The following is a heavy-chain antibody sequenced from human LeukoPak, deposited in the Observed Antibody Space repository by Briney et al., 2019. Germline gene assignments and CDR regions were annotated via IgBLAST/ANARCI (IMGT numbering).Heavy chain of an antibody. CDR2: IYHSGST. Sequence: SETLSLTCTVSGVSITTYYWSWIRQPPGKGLEWIGYIYHSGSTNYNPSLKSRVTISVDASKNQFSLKLSSVTAAGTAVYYCARAPKFRGVIPWYFDLWGRGTLVTVSS. J-gene: IGHJ2*01. V-gene: IGHV4-59*08. CDR1: GVSITTYY. D-gene: IGHD3-10*01. CDR3: ARAPKFRGVIPWYFDL.